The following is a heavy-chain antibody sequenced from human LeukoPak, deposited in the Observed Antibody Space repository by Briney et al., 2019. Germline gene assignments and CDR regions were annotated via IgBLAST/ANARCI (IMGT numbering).Heavy chain of an antibody. V-gene: IGHV3-23*01. CDR1: GFTFSIYA. J-gene: IGHJ4*02. Sequence: PGGSLRLSCAASGFTFSIYAMSWVRQAPGKGLEWVSAISGRGDTIFYADSLKGRFTVSRDNSKNTLYLQMNSLRAEDTAVYYCAKATMATTYFDFWGQGTLVTVSS. D-gene: IGHD5-24*01. CDR2: ISGRGDTI. CDR3: AKATMATTYFDF.